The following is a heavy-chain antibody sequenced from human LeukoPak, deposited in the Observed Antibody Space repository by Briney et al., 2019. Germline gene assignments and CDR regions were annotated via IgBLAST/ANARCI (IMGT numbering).Heavy chain of an antibody. CDR3: ARGVGVTQFDP. D-gene: IGHD1-26*01. CDR2: IYYSGST. Sequence: PSETLSLTCIVSGGSISSYYWSWIRQPPGKGLEWIGYIYYSGSTNYNPSLRSRVTISVDTSKNQFSLKLSSVTAADTAVYYCARGVGVTQFDPWGQGTLVTVSS. CDR1: GGSISSYY. J-gene: IGHJ5*02. V-gene: IGHV4-59*01.